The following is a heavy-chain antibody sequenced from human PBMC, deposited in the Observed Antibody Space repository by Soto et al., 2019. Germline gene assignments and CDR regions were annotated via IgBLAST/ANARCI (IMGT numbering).Heavy chain of an antibody. V-gene: IGHV1-58*01. Sequence: QMQLVQSGPEVKRPATSVKVSCKVSGFTFSTSAVQWVRQARGQRLEWIGWIVVGSGKTFYAQNFQERVTLTRDMSTGTVYMEVSSLRSEDTAVYYCAADDMTVVVWGQGTLVTVSS. CDR3: AADDMTVVV. CDR1: GFTFSTSA. CDR2: IVVGSGKT. J-gene: IGHJ4*02. D-gene: IGHD3-22*01.